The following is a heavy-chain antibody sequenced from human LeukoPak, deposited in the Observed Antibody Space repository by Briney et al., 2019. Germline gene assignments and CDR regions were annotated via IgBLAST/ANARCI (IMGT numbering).Heavy chain of an antibody. J-gene: IGHJ4*02. V-gene: IGHV1-2*02. D-gene: IGHD3-22*01. CDR1: GYTFTDYY. CDR3: ARARLEVVITTFDY. Sequence: ASVKVSCKASGYTFTDYYMHWVRQAPGQGVEWMGWINPNSGGTNYAQKFQGRVTMTRDTSISTAYMELSRLRSDDTAVYYCARARLEVVITTFDYWGQGTLVTVSS. CDR2: INPNSGGT.